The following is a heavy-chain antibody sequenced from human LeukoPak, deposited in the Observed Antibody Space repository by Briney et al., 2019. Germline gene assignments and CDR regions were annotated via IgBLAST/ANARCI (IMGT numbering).Heavy chain of an antibody. CDR2: IKQDGSEK. J-gene: IGHJ5*02. CDR3: ARVSTSKAAYYDFWRGYSGYNWFDP. Sequence: GGSLRLSCAASGFTFSSYWMSWVRQAPGKGLEWEANIKQDGSEKYYVDSVKGRFTISRDNAKNSLYLQMNSLRAEDTAVYYCARVSTSKAAYYDFWRGYSGYNWFDPWGQGTLVTVSS. D-gene: IGHD3-3*01. V-gene: IGHV3-7*01. CDR1: GFTFSSYW.